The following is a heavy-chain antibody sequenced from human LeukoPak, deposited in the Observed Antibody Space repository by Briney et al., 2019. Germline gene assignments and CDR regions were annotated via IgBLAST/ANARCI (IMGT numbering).Heavy chain of an antibody. V-gene: IGHV3-30*02. D-gene: IGHD1-26*01. CDR2: IRHDGGDK. J-gene: IGHJ4*02. Sequence: QAGGSLRLSCATSGYTFSSHGPHWVRQAPGKGLECVASIRHDGGDKYYSESVKGRFTISKDNTENTLFLYMNSLRPEDTAMYYCVRWSGTYPLYYLDYWGQGTLVTVSS. CDR3: VRWSGTYPLYYLDY. CDR1: GYTFSSHG.